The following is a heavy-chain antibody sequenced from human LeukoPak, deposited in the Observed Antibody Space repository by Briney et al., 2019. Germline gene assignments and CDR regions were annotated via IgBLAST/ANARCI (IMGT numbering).Heavy chain of an antibody. Sequence: SQTLSLTCDISGDSFSSDSGAWNWIRQSPSRGLEWLGRTYYRSTWYYDYAVSLRGRITIIPDTSKNQVSLHLTSVTPEDTAVYYCASGFTDVWGQGTLVTVSS. CDR2: TYYRSTWYY. J-gene: IGHJ4*02. CDR3: ASGFTDV. V-gene: IGHV6-1*01. CDR1: GDSFSSDSGA. D-gene: IGHD3-10*01.